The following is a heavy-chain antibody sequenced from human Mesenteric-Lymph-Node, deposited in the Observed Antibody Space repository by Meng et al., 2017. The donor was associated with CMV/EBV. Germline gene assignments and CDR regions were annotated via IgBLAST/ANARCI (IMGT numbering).Heavy chain of an antibody. Sequence: GESLKISCAASGFTFSSYWMSWVRQAPSKGLEWVANIKPDGSEKYYVDSLKGRFTISRDNAKRSLYLQMNSLRAEDTAVYYCARDQGQYCTTTSCYAVGLDYWGQGALVTVSS. CDR3: ARDQGQYCTTTSCYAVGLDY. J-gene: IGHJ4*02. V-gene: IGHV3-7*01. D-gene: IGHD2-2*01. CDR2: IKPDGSEK. CDR1: GFTFSSYW.